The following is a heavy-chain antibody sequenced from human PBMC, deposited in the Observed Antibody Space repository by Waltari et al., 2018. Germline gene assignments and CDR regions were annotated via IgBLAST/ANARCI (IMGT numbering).Heavy chain of an antibody. CDR1: GGSISSYY. CDR3: ARDLGAGTAAGDHYFDY. D-gene: IGHD6-13*01. J-gene: IGHJ4*02. CDR2: IYYSGST. Sequence: QVQLQESGPGLVKPSETLSLTCTVSGGSISSYYWSWIRQPPGKGLEWIGYIYYSGSTNHNPSLKGRVTISVDTSKNQFSLKLSSVTAADTAVYYCARDLGAGTAAGDHYFDYWGQGTLVTVSS. V-gene: IGHV4-59*01.